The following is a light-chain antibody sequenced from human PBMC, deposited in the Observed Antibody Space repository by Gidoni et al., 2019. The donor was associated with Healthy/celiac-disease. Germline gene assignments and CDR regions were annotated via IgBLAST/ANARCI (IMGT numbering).Light chain of an antibody. CDR2: WAS. J-gene: IGKJ2*01. CDR3: QQDYSTPRT. Sequence: DIVMTQSPDSLAVSLGERATINCKSSQSVLYRSNNKNYLAWYQQKPGQPPKLLIYWASTRESGVPDRFSGSGSGTDFTLTISSLQAEDVAVYYCQQDYSTPRTFGQGTKLEIK. CDR1: QSVLYRSNNKNY. V-gene: IGKV4-1*01.